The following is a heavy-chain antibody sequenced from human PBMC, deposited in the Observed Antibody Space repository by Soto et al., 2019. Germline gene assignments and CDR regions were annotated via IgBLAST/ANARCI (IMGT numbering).Heavy chain of an antibody. D-gene: IGHD3-10*01. CDR1: GGSISSGGYY. J-gene: IGHJ6*03. CDR3: ARERLSFYYYMDV. V-gene: IGHV4-31*03. Sequence: SETLSLTCTVSGGSISSGGYYWSWIRQHPGKGLEWIGYIYYSGSTYYNPSLKSRVTISVDTSKNQFSLKLSSVTAADTAVYYCARERLSFYYYMDVWGKGTTVTVSS. CDR2: IYYSGST.